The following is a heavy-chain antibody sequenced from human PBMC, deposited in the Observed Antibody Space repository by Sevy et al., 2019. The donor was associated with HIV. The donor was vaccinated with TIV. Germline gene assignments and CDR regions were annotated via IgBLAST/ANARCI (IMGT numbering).Heavy chain of an antibody. D-gene: IGHD1-1*01. CDR1: GFTFSSYW. V-gene: IGHV3-7*01. J-gene: IGHJ6*02. CDR3: ARDGKGYGMDV. Sequence: GGSLRLSCAASGFTFSSYWMSWVRQAPGKGLGWVANIKQDGSEKYYVDSVKGRFTISRDNAKNSLYLQMNSLSAEDTAVYYCARDGKGYGMDVWGQGTTVTVSS. CDR2: IKQDGSEK.